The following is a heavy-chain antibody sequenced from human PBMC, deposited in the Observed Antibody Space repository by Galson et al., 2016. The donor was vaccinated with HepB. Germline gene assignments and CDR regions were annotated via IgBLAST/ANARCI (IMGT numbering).Heavy chain of an antibody. Sequence: SLRLSCAASGFTFSSYGLHWVRQAPGKGLEWVAVIWYDGSKQYYGDSVRGRFIVSKDDSKSTLYPQMNSLKVEDTAVYYCARDFGSWVDNWGQGTLVTVSS. CDR3: ARDFGSWVDN. D-gene: IGHD3-16*01. V-gene: IGHV3-33*01. CDR1: GFTFSSYG. J-gene: IGHJ4*02. CDR2: IWYDGSKQ.